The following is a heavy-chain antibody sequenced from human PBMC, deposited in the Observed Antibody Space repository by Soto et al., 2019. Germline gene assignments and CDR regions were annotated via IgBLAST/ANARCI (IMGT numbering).Heavy chain of an antibody. J-gene: IGHJ5*02. V-gene: IGHV1-69*06. CDR2: IIPIFGTA. Sequence: ASVKVSCKESGGTFSNFAISWVRQAPGQGLEWMGGIIPIFGTAKYAQKFQGRVTITADKSTSTAYMELSSLRSEDTAVYYCARIWSGYYSPLSFDPWGQGTLVTVSS. CDR3: ARIWSGYYSPLSFDP. CDR1: GGTFSNFA. D-gene: IGHD3-3*01.